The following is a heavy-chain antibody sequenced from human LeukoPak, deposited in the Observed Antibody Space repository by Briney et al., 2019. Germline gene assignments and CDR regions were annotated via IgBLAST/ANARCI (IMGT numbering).Heavy chain of an antibody. CDR1: GYSFTSYY. V-gene: IGHV1-46*01. CDR3: ARSHTNFDY. J-gene: IGHJ4*02. D-gene: IGHD1-1*01. CDR2: INPSGGST. Sequence: ASVKVSCKTSGYSFTSYYMHWVRQAPGQGLEWMGIINPSGGSTNYAQKFQGRLTMTRDMSTSTVYMELSSLRFEDTAMYYCARSHTNFDYWGQGTLVTVSS.